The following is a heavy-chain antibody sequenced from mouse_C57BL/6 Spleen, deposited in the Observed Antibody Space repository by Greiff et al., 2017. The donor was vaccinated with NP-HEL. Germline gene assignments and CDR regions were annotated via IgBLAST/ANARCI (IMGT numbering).Heavy chain of an antibody. V-gene: IGHV5-17*01. CDR1: GFTFSDYG. J-gene: IGHJ4*01. Sequence: EVNVVESGGGLVKPGGSLKLSCAASGFTFSDYGMHWVRQAPEKGLEWVAYISSGSSTIYYADTVKGRFTISRDNAKNTLFLQMTSLRSEDTAMYYCARQRGYYGTSSMDYWGQGTSVTVSS. CDR2: ISSGSSTI. CDR3: ARQRGYYGTSSMDY. D-gene: IGHD1-1*01.